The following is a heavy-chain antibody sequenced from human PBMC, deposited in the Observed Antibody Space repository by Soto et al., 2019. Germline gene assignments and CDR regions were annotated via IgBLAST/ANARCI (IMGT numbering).Heavy chain of an antibody. CDR2: IYYSGST. V-gene: IGHV4-31*03. D-gene: IGHD4-17*01. J-gene: IGHJ4*02. CDR3: ARSPEATVTAFDY. Sequence: QVQLQESGPGLVKPSQTLSVTCTVSGGSISSGGYYWSWIRQHPGKGLEWIGYIYYSGSTYYNPSLKSRVTISVDTSKNQFSLKLSSVPAADTAVYYCARSPEATVTAFDYWGQGTLVTVSS. CDR1: GGSISSGGYY.